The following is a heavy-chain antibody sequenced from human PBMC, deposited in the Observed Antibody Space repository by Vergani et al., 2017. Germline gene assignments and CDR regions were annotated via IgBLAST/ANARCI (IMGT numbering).Heavy chain of an antibody. CDR3: ARTGRGAFDI. CDR1: GGSISSSSYY. CDR2: IYYSGST. Sequence: QLQLQESGPGLVKPSETLALTCTVSGGSISSSSYYWGWIRQPPGKGLEWIGSIYYSGSTYYNPSLKSRVTISVDTSKNQFSLKLSSVTAADTAVYYCARTGRGAFDIWGQGTMVTVSS. D-gene: IGHD1-14*01. V-gene: IGHV4-39*01. J-gene: IGHJ3*02.